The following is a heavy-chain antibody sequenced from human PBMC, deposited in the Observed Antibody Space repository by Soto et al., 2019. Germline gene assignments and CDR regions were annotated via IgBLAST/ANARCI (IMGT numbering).Heavy chain of an antibody. V-gene: IGHV1-69*01. CDR1: GDTFSSYA. CDR2: IIPILGTT. D-gene: IGHD3-16*01. Sequence: QVQLEQSGAEVKKPGSSVKVSCKTSGDTFSSYALAWVRQAPGQGLQWMGGIIPILGTTKYAQKFQDRVIFTADEVTSTVYMELSSLGSEDTAIYYCAIGGRAGYNRWGQGTLVTVSS. J-gene: IGHJ1*01. CDR3: AIGGRAGYNR.